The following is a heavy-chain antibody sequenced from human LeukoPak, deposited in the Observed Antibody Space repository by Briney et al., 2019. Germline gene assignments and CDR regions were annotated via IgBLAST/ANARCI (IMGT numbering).Heavy chain of an antibody. D-gene: IGHD7-27*01. Sequence: PSETLSLTCTVSGGSISSGDYYWSWIRQPPGKGLEWIGSIYYSGSTYYNPSLKSRVTISVDTSKNQFSLKLSSVTAADTAVYYCARRTLTGSFDYWGQGTLVTVSS. CDR2: IYYSGST. CDR1: GGSISSGDYY. J-gene: IGHJ4*02. V-gene: IGHV4-39*01. CDR3: ARRTLTGSFDY.